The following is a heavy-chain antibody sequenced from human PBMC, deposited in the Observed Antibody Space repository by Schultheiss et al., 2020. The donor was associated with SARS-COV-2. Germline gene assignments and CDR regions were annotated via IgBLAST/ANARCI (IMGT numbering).Heavy chain of an antibody. V-gene: IGHV4-34*11. CDR1: GGSFSGDY. J-gene: IGHJ6*02. CDR3: ARDCSGGSCSIYYYYGMDV. Sequence: SETLSLTCAVYGGSFSGDYWSWIRQPPGKGLEWIGYIYYSGSTNYNPSLKSRVTISVDTSKNHFSLKLSSVTAADTAVYYCARDCSGGSCSIYYYYGMDVWGQGTTVTVSS. D-gene: IGHD2-15*01. CDR2: IYYSGST.